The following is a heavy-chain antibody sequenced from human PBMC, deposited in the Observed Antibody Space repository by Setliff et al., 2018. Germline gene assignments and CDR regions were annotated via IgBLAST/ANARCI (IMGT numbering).Heavy chain of an antibody. V-gene: IGHV4-39*01. CDR1: GGSISSSSYY. D-gene: IGHD1-26*01. CDR3: AGGTGTYSDLDY. CDR2: IYYSGST. Sequence: SETLSLTCTVSGGSISSSSYYWGWIRQPPGKGLEWIGSIYYSGSTYYNPSLKSRVTISVDTSKNQFSLKLSSVTAADTAVYYCAGGTGTYSDLDYWGQGTLVTVSS. J-gene: IGHJ4*02.